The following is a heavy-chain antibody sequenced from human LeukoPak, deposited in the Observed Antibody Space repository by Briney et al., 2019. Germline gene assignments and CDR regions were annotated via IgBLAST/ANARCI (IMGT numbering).Heavy chain of an antibody. Sequence: SETLSLTCAVSGGSISSGGYSWSWIRQPPGKGLEWIGYIYYSGSTYYNPSLKSRVTISVDTSKNQFSLKLSSVTAADTAVYYCARDCGGDCYYGPYYYYYMDVWGKGTTVTVSS. CDR3: ARDCGGDCYYGPYYYYYMDV. CDR2: IYYSGST. J-gene: IGHJ6*03. CDR1: GGSISSGGYS. D-gene: IGHD2-21*02. V-gene: IGHV4-30-4*07.